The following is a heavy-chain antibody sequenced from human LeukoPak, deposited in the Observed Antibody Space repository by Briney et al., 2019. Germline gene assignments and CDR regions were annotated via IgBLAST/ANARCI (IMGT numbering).Heavy chain of an antibody. Sequence: GGSLRLSCAASGFTFSSYEMNWVRQAPGKGLEWVSYISSSGSTIYYADSVKGRFTISRDNAKNSLYLQMNSLRAEDTAVYYCARAPGPITTVVNYFDYWGQGTLVTVSS. V-gene: IGHV3-48*03. J-gene: IGHJ4*02. CDR1: GFTFSSYE. D-gene: IGHD4-23*01. CDR3: ARAPGPITTVVNYFDY. CDR2: ISSSGSTI.